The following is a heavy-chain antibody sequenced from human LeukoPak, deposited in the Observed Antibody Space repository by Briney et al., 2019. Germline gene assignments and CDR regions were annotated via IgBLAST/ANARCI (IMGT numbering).Heavy chain of an antibody. CDR3: ARDIGGANYDFWSGYYGFDY. CDR2: ISAYNSNT. Sequence: ASVKVSCKASGGTFSSYAISWVRQAPGQGLEWMGWISAYNSNTNYAQKLQGRVTMTTDTSTSTAYMELRSLRSDDTAVYYCARDIGGANYDFWSGYYGFDYWGQGTLVTVSS. CDR1: GGTFSSYA. J-gene: IGHJ4*02. V-gene: IGHV1-18*01. D-gene: IGHD3-3*01.